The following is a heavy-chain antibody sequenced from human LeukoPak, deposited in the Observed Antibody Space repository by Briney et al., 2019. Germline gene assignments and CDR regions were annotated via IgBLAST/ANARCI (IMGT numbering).Heavy chain of an antibody. CDR2: ISGDGGST. V-gene: IGHV3-43*02. CDR3: AKDIGEQCFFDY. Sequence: PGGSLRLSCATSGFTFDDSAMHWVRQAPGKGLEWVSLISGDGGSTYYADSVKGRFTISRDNSKNSLYLQMNSLRTEDTALYYCAKDIGEQCFFDYWGQGTLVTVSS. J-gene: IGHJ4*02. CDR1: GFTFDDSA. D-gene: IGHD3-10*01.